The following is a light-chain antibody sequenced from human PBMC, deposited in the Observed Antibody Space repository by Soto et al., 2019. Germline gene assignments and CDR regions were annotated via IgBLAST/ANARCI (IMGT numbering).Light chain of an antibody. V-gene: IGKV2-30*01. CDR1: RSLVYRDGNIY. Sequence: DVVMTQSPLSLPVTLGQPASISCRSGRSLVYRDGNIYVNWFQQRPGQSPRRLIYEVSNRDSGVTDRFSGSGAGTEFTLEISRVEPEDVGVYYCMQGTHWPITFGQGTRLEIK. CDR2: EVS. CDR3: MQGTHWPIT. J-gene: IGKJ5*01.